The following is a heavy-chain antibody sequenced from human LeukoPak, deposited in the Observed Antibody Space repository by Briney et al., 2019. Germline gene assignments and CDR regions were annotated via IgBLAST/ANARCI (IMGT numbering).Heavy chain of an antibody. V-gene: IGHV3-48*01. Sequence: GGSLKLSCEASGFTFSSYSMNWVRQAPGKGLEWVSYISSSSSTIYYADSVKGRFTISRDNSKNTLYLQMNSLRAEDTAVDYCARVGRYSGYEVDYWGQGTLVTVSS. CDR1: GFTFSSYS. J-gene: IGHJ4*02. CDR2: ISSSSSTI. CDR3: ARVGRYSGYEVDY. D-gene: IGHD5-12*01.